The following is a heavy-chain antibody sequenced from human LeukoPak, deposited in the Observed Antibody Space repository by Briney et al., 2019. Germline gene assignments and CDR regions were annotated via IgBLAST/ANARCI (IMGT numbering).Heavy chain of an antibody. CDR3: ATPYSGGYHGLDI. CDR1: GGSISSSIYY. Sequence: KPSETLSLTCTVSGGSISSSIYYWAWIRQPPGKGLEWIGSIYYSGATCYNPSLKSRVTISIDTSKNQFSLKLSSVTAADTAVYYCATPYSGGYHGLDIWGQGTMVTVSS. CDR2: IYYSGAT. V-gene: IGHV4-39*01. D-gene: IGHD1-26*01. J-gene: IGHJ3*02.